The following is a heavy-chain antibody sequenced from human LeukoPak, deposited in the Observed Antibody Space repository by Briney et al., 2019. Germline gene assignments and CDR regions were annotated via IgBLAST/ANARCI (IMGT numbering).Heavy chain of an antibody. CDR2: INHSGST. CDR1: GGSFSGYY. J-gene: IGHJ4*02. CDR3: ARGRYYYDSSRYYPLDY. V-gene: IGHV4-34*01. Sequence: PSETLSLTCAVYGGSFSGYYWSWIRQPPGKGLEWIGEINHSGSTNYNPSLKSRVTISVDTSKNQFSLKLSSVTAADTAVDYCARGRYYYDSSRYYPLDYWGQGTLVTVSS. D-gene: IGHD3-22*01.